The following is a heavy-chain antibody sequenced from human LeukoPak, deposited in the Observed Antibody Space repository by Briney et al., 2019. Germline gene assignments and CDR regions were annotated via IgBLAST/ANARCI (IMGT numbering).Heavy chain of an antibody. CDR1: GGSISSYY. V-gene: IGHV4-59*01. CDR3: AREREWAYVDYSDAFDI. CDR2: IYYSGST. J-gene: IGHJ3*02. D-gene: IGHD4-17*01. Sequence: PSETLSLTCTVSGGSISSYYWSWIRQPPGKGLEWIGYIYYSGSTNYNPSLKSRVTISADTSKNQFSLKLSSVTAADTAVHYCAREREWAYVDYSDAFDIWGQGTMVTASS.